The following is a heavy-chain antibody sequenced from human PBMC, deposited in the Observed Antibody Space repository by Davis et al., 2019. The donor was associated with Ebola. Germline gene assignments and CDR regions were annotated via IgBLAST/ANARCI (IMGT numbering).Heavy chain of an antibody. V-gene: IGHV3-9*01. Sequence: GGSLRLSCAASGFTFDDYAMHWVRQAPGKGLEWVSGISWNSGSIGYADYVKGRFTISRDNSKNTLYLQMSSLRAEDTAMYYCVKDEFCVSSTCYRGWFDSWGQGTLVTVSS. J-gene: IGHJ5*01. CDR3: VKDEFCVSSTCYRGWFDS. D-gene: IGHD6-13*01. CDR1: GFTFDDYA. CDR2: ISWNSGSI.